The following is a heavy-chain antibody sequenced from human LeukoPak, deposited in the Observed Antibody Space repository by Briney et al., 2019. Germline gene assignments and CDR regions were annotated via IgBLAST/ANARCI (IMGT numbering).Heavy chain of an antibody. Sequence: PSETLSLTCTVSGGSISHYYWTWIRQPPGKGLEWIGYIYYSDVANYNPSLKSRVSIPVDTSKNQFSLKLTSVTAADTAVYYCARRTKRWLQFRPRGWFDPWGQGTLVTVSS. CDR1: GGSISHYY. CDR3: ARRTKRWLQFRPRGWFDP. D-gene: IGHD5-24*01. V-gene: IGHV4-59*12. CDR2: IYYSDVA. J-gene: IGHJ5*02.